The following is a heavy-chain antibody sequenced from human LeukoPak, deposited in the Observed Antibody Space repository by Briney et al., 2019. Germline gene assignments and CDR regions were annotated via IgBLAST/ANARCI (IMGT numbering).Heavy chain of an antibody. CDR3: ARVSVDVATVTSCYFDY. CDR1: GYTFTSYG. J-gene: IGHJ4*02. D-gene: IGHD4-17*01. V-gene: IGHV1-18*01. Sequence: ASVKVSCKASGYTFTSYGISWVRQAPGQGLEWMGWISAYNGNTNYAQKLQGRVTMTTDTSTSTAYMELSSLRSEDTAVYYCARVSVDVATVTSCYFDYWGQGTLVTVSS. CDR2: ISAYNGNT.